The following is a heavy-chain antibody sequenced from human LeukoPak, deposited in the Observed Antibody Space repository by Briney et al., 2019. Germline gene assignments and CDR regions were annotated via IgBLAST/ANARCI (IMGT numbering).Heavy chain of an antibody. Sequence: GGSLRLSCAASGFTFSSYAMSWVRQAPGKGLEWVSAISGSGGSTYYADSVKGRFTISRDKSKNTVYLQMNSLRAEDTAVYYCAKGGTMVRGEAVDYWGQGTLVTVSS. D-gene: IGHD3-10*01. CDR1: GFTFSSYA. CDR3: AKGGTMVRGEAVDY. V-gene: IGHV3-23*01. CDR2: ISGSGGST. J-gene: IGHJ4*02.